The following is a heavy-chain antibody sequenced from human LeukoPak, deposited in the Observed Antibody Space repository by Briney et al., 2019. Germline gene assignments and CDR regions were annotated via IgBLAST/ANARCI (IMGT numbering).Heavy chain of an antibody. Sequence: GASVKVSCKASGYTFTSYYMHWVRQAPGQGLEWMGIINPSGGSTSYAQKLQGRVTMTRDTSTSTVYMELSSLRSEDTAVYYCARDRSGSSTGAWFDPWGQGTLVTVSS. CDR3: ARDRSGSSTGAWFDP. CDR2: INPSGGST. J-gene: IGHJ5*02. D-gene: IGHD2-2*01. V-gene: IGHV1-46*01. CDR1: GYTFTSYY.